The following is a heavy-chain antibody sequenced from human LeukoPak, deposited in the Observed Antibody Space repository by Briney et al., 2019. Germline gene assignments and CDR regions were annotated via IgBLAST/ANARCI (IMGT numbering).Heavy chain of an antibody. Sequence: ASVKVSCKASGYTFTSYGISWVRQAPGQGLEWMGWISAYNGNTNYAQKFQGRVTMTRNTSISTAYMELSSLRSEDTAVYYCARGRRVKQPDSFDYWGQGTLVTVSS. J-gene: IGHJ4*02. D-gene: IGHD6-13*01. CDR3: ARGRRVKQPDSFDY. CDR1: GYTFTSYG. CDR2: ISAYNGNT. V-gene: IGHV1-18*01.